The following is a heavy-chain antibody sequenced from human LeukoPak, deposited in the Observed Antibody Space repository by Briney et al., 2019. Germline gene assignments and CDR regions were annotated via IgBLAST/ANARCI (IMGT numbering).Heavy chain of an antibody. J-gene: IGHJ3*02. CDR2: IYYSGST. V-gene: IGHV4-59*01. CDR1: GGSISSYY. Sequence: SETLSLTCTVSGGSISSYYWSWIWQPPGKGLEWIGYIYYSGSTNYNPSLKSRVTISVDTSKNQFSLKLSSVTAADTAVYYCARDSAGFFGYSGYDRAFDIWDQGTMVTVSS. D-gene: IGHD5-12*01. CDR3: ARDSAGFFGYSGYDRAFDI.